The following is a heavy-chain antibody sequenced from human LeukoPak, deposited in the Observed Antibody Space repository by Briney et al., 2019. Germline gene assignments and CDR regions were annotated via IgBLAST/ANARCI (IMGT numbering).Heavy chain of an antibody. Sequence: APVKVSCKASGYTFTSYGISWVRQAPGQGLEWMGWISSYNGNTNYAQKLQGRVTMTTDTSTSTAYMELRSLRSDDTAVYYCARSETYCSSTSCYTGRYYFDYWGQGTLVTVSS. CDR2: ISSYNGNT. J-gene: IGHJ4*02. V-gene: IGHV1-18*01. CDR1: GYTFTSYG. D-gene: IGHD2-2*02. CDR3: ARSETYCSSTSCYTGRYYFDY.